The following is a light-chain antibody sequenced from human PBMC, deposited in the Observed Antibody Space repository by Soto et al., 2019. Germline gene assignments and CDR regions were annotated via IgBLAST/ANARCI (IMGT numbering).Light chain of an antibody. CDR1: SSDVGGYNY. CDR2: EVS. V-gene: IGLV2-14*01. Sequence: QSALTQPASVSGSPGQSITISCTGTSSDVGGYNYVSWYQHHPGKAPKLMIYEVSNRPSGVSNRFSGSKSGNTASLTISGLRAEDEADYYCTSHTSSSTLVFGGGTKLTVL. CDR3: TSHTSSSTLV. J-gene: IGLJ3*02.